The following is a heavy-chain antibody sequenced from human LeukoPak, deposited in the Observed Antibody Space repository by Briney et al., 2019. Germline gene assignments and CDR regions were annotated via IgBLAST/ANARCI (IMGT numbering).Heavy chain of an antibody. V-gene: IGHV3-15*01. D-gene: IGHD4-17*01. CDR2: IKRKSNGGTT. CDR3: STDNDYGDYGLDY. CDR1: GFNFSNAW. Sequence: PGRSLRLSCVTSGFNFSNAWMSWVRQTPGKGPEWVGRIKRKSNGGTTDYAAPLRGRFTISRDDSKNTLYLQMNSLKTEDTAVYYCSTDNDYGDYGLDYWGQGTLVTVS. J-gene: IGHJ4*02.